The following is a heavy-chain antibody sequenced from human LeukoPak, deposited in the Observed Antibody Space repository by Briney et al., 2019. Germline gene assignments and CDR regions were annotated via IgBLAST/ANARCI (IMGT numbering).Heavy chain of an antibody. J-gene: IGHJ4*02. CDR1: GGSFSGYY. D-gene: IGHD3-10*01. Sequence: PSETLSLTCAVYGGSFSGYYWSWIRQPPGKGLERIGEINHSGSTNYNPSLKSRVTISVDTSKNQFSLKLSSVTAADTAVYYCASSFLYYYGSGRAGSFDYWGQGTLVTVSS. CDR3: ASSFLYYYGSGRAGSFDY. V-gene: IGHV4-34*01. CDR2: INHSGST.